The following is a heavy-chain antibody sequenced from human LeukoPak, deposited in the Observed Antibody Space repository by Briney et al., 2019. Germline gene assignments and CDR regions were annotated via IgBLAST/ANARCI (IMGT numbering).Heavy chain of an antibody. J-gene: IGHJ4*02. CDR3: ASRGYSYGYGYYFDY. Sequence: PGKSLRLSCAASGFTFSSYSMNWVRQAPGKGLEWVSYISSSSSTIYYADSVKGRLTISRDNAKNSLYLQMNSLRAEDTAVYYCASRGYSYGYGYYFDYWGQGTLVTVSS. CDR2: ISSSSSTI. V-gene: IGHV3-48*04. CDR1: GFTFSSYS. D-gene: IGHD5-18*01.